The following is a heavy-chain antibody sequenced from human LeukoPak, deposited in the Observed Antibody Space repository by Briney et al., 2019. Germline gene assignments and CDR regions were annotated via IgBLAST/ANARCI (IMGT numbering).Heavy chain of an antibody. CDR2: IKTDGSET. Sequence: PGRSLRLSCAASGFTFDDYAMHWVRQAPGKGLEWVGHIKTDGSETYYLDSLRGRFSISRDNTNNALYLQMNSLRVEDTAVYYCVKNNGWFHLAQWGQGTLVTVSS. CDR1: GFTFDDYA. V-gene: IGHV3-7*03. D-gene: IGHD6-19*01. CDR3: VKNNGWFHLAQ. J-gene: IGHJ4*02.